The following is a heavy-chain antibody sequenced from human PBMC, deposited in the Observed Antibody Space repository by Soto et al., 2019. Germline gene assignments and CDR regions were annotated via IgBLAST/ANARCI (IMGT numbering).Heavy chain of an antibody. CDR2: ITGSSDST. V-gene: IGHV3-23*01. D-gene: IGHD6-19*01. J-gene: IGHJ6*03. Sequence: PGGSLRLSCAASGFAFSNHVMTWVRQAPGKGLEWVSGITGSSDSTTYADSVKGRFTISRDNSKNTLYLQINILRSEDTAIYFCAKCPLQSFYMDVWGKGATVTSP. CDR1: GFAFSNHV. CDR3: AKCPLQSFYMDV.